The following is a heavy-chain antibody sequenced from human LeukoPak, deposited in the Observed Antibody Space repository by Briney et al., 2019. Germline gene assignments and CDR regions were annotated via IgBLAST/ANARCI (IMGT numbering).Heavy chain of an antibody. CDR2: IYNGGST. CDR3: ARDRWYSSSSFYYYYGMDV. V-gene: IGHV3-66*01. D-gene: IGHD6-6*01. CDR1: GFTVSSNY. J-gene: IGHJ6*02. Sequence: GGSLRLSCAASGFTVSSNYMSWVRQAPGKGLEWVSVIYNGGSTYYADSVKGRFTISRDNSKNTLYLQMNSLRAEDTAVYYCARDRWYSSSSFYYYYGMDVWGQGTTVTVSS.